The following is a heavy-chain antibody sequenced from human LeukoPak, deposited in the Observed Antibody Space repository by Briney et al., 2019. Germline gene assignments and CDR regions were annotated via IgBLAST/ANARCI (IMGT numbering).Heavy chain of an antibody. Sequence: SVKVSCKASGGTFSSYAISWVRQAPGQGLEWMGGIIPIFGTANYAQKFQGRVTITADESTSTAYMELSSLRSEDTAVYYCASRLFPYRANYYYMDVWGKGTTVTVSS. CDR3: ASRLFPYRANYYYMDV. V-gene: IGHV1-69*13. CDR2: IIPIFGTA. CDR1: GGTFSSYA. D-gene: IGHD2-21*01. J-gene: IGHJ6*03.